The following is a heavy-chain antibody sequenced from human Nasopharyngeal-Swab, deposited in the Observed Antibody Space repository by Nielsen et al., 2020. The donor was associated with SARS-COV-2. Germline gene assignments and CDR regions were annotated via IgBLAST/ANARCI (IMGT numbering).Heavy chain of an antibody. Sequence: GSLRLSCAVYGGSFSGYYWSWIRQPPGKGLEWIGEINHSGSTNYNPSLKSRVTISVDTSKNQFSLKLSSVTAADTAVYYCAREWEPTAFDIWGQGTMVTVSS. CDR2: INHSGST. CDR3: AREWEPTAFDI. V-gene: IGHV4-34*01. J-gene: IGHJ3*02. CDR1: GGSFSGYY. D-gene: IGHD1-26*01.